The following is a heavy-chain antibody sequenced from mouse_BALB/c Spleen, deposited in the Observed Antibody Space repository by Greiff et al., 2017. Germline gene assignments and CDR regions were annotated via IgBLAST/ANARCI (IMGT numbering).Heavy chain of an antibody. V-gene: IGHV5-12-2*01. CDR2: ISNGGGST. Sequence: EVMLVESGGGLVQPGGSLKLSCAASGFTFSSYTMSWVRQTPEKRLEWVAYISNGGGSTYYPDTVKGRFTISRDNAKNTLYLQMSSLKSEDTAMYYCARHEAWFAYWGQGTLVTVSA. CDR3: ARHEAWFAY. J-gene: IGHJ3*01. CDR1: GFTFSSYT.